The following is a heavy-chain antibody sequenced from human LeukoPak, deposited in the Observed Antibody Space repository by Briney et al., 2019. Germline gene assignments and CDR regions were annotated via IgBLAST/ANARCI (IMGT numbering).Heavy chain of an antibody. V-gene: IGHV3-23*01. D-gene: IGHD4/OR15-4a*01. CDR3: ANEVRPNDY. Sequence: GGSLRLSCAAPGFAFSNYAMTWVRQAPGKRLEWVSSISASSGSTHYADSVKGRFTISRDNSKNTLYLQMNSLRAEDTALYFCANEVRPNDYWGRGTLVAVSS. J-gene: IGHJ4*02. CDR1: GFAFSNYA. CDR2: ISASSGST.